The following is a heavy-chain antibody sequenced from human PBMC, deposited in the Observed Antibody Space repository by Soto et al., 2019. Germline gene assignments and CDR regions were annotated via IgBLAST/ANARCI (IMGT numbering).Heavy chain of an antibody. Sequence: PGESLKISCKGSGDSFTNYWIGWVRQMPGKGLEWVGIIYPGDSDTRYSPSFQGQVTISADKSISTAYLQWSSLRASDTAMYYCARPPYSGSYYDAFDIWGQGTMVTVSS. CDR3: ARPPYSGSYYDAFDI. D-gene: IGHD1-26*01. J-gene: IGHJ3*02. CDR1: GDSFTNYW. V-gene: IGHV5-51*01. CDR2: IYPGDSDT.